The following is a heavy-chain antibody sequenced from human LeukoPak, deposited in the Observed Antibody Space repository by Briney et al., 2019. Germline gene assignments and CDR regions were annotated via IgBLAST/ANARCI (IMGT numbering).Heavy chain of an antibody. V-gene: IGHV3-30-3*01. Sequence: GGSLRLSCAASGFTFSSYAMHWVRPAPGKELEWVAVISYDGSNKYYADSVKGRFTISRDNSKNTLYLQMNSLRAEDTAVYYCARVRGWPPNDAFDIWGQGTMVTVSS. CDR3: ARVRGWPPNDAFDI. CDR2: ISYDGSNK. CDR1: GFTFSSYA. J-gene: IGHJ3*02. D-gene: IGHD6-19*01.